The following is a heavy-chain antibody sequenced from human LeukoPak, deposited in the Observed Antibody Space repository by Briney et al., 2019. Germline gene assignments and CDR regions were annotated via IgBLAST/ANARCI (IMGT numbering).Heavy chain of an antibody. CDR1: GDSFTGSY. CDR2: NNPDSGAT. J-gene: IGHJ4*02. CDR3: ARAPYYYDSSGYYFEVYYFDY. Sequence: ASVKVSCKASGDSFTGSYFHWLRQAPGQGPEWLGWNNPDSGATEYAQKFQGRVTMTRDTSISTAYMELSRLRSDDTAVYYCARAPYYYDSSGYYFEVYYFDYWGQGTLVTVSS. D-gene: IGHD3-22*01. V-gene: IGHV1-2*02.